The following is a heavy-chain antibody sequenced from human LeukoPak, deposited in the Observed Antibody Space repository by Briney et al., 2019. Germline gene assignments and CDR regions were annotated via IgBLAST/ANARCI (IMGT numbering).Heavy chain of an antibody. V-gene: IGHV4-59*01. J-gene: IGHJ6*03. CDR3: ARIMDGYNPWYYYYYMDV. D-gene: IGHD5-24*01. CDR1: GGSISSYY. Sequence: SETLSLTCTVSGGSISSYYWSWIRQPPGKGLEWIGYIYYSGSTNYNPSLKSRVTISVETSKNQFSLKLSSVTAADTAVYYCARIMDGYNPWYYYYYMDVWGKGTTVTVSS. CDR2: IYYSGST.